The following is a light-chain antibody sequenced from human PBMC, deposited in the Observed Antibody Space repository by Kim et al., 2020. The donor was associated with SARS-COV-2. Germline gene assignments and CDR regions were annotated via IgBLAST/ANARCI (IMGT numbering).Light chain of an antibody. V-gene: IGLV2-23*02. CDR2: EVT. J-gene: IGLJ1*01. Sequence: QSITITCTGTSSDVGSYNLAAWYQQHPGKAPKLMIYEVTERPSGVSNRFSGSKSGNTASLTISGLQAEDEADYYCCSYAGSTTSYVFGTGTKVTVL. CDR3: CSYAGSTTSYV. CDR1: SSDVGSYNL.